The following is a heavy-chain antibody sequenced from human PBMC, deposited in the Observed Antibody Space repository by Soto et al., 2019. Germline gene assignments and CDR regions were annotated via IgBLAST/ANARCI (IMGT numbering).Heavy chain of an antibody. CDR1: GGTFNSYT. J-gene: IGHJ3*02. Sequence: QVQLVQSWPALTKPGSSVRVSCRASGGTFNSYTITWVRQSPGQGLEWLGRIISTLDLTNSAQNFQGRVTITAEKYTSTAYPELTILRSEHTAVYYIAAEIGDQSAFGTWCQGKVVSVSS. CDR2: IISTLDLT. CDR3: AAEIGDQSAFGT. V-gene: IGHV1-69*02. D-gene: IGHD2-2*01.